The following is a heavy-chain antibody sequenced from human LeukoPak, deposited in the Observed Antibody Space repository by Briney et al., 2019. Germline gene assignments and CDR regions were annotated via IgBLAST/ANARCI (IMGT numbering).Heavy chain of an antibody. V-gene: IGHV3-23*01. D-gene: IGHD3-22*01. CDR2: ISGSGDKT. J-gene: IGHJ1*01. Sequence: GGSLRLSCAASGFTFSTYAMGWVRQPPGKGLEWVSTISGSGDKTYYADSVKGRCTISRDNSKNTVYLQMNSLRAEATAVYFFAKDLSPYGSSGYSGVFQPWGQGTLVTVSS. CDR3: AKDLSPYGSSGYSGVFQP. CDR1: GFTFSTYA.